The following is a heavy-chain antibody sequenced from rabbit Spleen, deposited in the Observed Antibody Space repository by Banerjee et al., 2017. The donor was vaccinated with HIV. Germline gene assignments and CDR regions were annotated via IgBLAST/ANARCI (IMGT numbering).Heavy chain of an antibody. J-gene: IGHJ4*01. V-gene: IGHV1S47*01. CDR1: GFDFSSYG. Sequence: QEQVVESGGGLVQPGGSLKLSCKASGFDFSSYGVSWVRQVPGKGLEWIGYIDPVFVITYYGNWVNGRFTISSHNAQNTLFLQLNSLTAADTATYFCVREVAAKFNLWGQGTLVTV. D-gene: IGHD4-1*01. CDR2: IDPVFVIT. CDR3: VREVAAKFNL.